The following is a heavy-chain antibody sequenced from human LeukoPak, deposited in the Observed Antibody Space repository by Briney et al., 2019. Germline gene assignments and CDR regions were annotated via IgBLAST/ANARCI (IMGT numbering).Heavy chain of an antibody. CDR3: ARGGSGSMNPDYYYYMDV. CDR2: INHSGST. V-gene: IGHV4-34*01. CDR1: GGSFSGYY. J-gene: IGHJ6*03. D-gene: IGHD3-22*01. Sequence: SETLSLTCAVYGGSFSGYYWSWIRQPPGKGLEWIGEINHSGSTNYNPSLKSRVTISVDPSKNQFSLKLSSVTAADTAVYYCARGGSGSMNPDYYYYMDVWGKGTTVTVSS.